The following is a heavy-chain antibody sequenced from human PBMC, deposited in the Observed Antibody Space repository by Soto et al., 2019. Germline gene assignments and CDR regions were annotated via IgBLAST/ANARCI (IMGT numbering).Heavy chain of an antibody. CDR3: ARSPLGYDYVRQTWREVGDSLDI. Sequence: QVRLEQWGAGLLKPSETLSLTCAIYGASLGGFHWTWLRQAPGKGLEWIGELIHGGSTNYTPSLKSRVSFSLDTSKNQFSLHLMSVTAADTAVYYCARSPLGYDYVRQTWREVGDSLDIWGRGTMVTVSS. CDR1: GASLGGFH. CDR2: LIHGGST. J-gene: IGHJ3*02. V-gene: IGHV4-34*12. D-gene: IGHD3-16*01.